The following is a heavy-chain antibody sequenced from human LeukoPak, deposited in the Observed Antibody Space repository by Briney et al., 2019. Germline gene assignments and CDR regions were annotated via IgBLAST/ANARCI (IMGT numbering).Heavy chain of an antibody. CDR2: IHYSGST. V-gene: IGHV4-39*01. J-gene: IGHJ5*02. Sequence: SETLSLTCTVSGGSISGSSDYWGRIRQPPGKGLEWIGSIHYSGSTYYNPSLKSRVTMSVDTSKKQCSLRLSSVTAADTAVYYCARNIRYSSGLNWFDPWGQGTLVTVSS. CDR1: GGSISGSSDY. D-gene: IGHD6-19*01. CDR3: ARNIRYSSGLNWFDP.